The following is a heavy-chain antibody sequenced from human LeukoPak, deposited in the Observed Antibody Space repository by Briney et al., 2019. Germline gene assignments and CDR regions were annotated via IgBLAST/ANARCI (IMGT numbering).Heavy chain of an antibody. D-gene: IGHD6-25*01. CDR1: GFTFSSYW. CDR3: ARGGRLRNFDY. Sequence: GGSLRLSCAASGFTFSSYWMSWVRQAPGEGLEWVANIKQDGSEKYYVDSVKGRFTISRDNAKNSLYLQMNSLRAEDTAVYYCARGGRLRNFDYWGQGTLVTVSS. J-gene: IGHJ4*02. CDR2: IKQDGSEK. V-gene: IGHV3-7*01.